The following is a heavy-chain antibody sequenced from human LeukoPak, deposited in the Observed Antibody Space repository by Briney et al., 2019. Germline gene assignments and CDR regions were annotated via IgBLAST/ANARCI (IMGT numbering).Heavy chain of an antibody. J-gene: IGHJ4*02. V-gene: IGHV1-3*01. D-gene: IGHD1-26*01. CDR2: ISAGNGNT. CDR3: ARDSGSGNNDY. CDR1: GYTFTSYA. Sequence: ASVKVSCKASGYTFTSYAIHWVRQAPGQRLEWMGWISAGNGNTKYSQNFQGRVTFISNTSATTAFMELSSLRPEDAAVYYCARDSGSGNNDYWGQGTLVTVSS.